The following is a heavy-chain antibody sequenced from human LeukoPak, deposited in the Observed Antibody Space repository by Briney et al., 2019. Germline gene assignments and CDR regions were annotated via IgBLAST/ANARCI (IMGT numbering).Heavy chain of an antibody. CDR1: GGSISSYY. CDR2: IYYSGST. D-gene: IGHD2-15*01. V-gene: IGHV4-59*08. Sequence: PSGTLSLTCAVSGGSISSYYWSWIRQPPGKGLEWIGYIYYSGSTNYNPSLKSRVTISVDTSKNQFSLKLSSVTAADTAVYYCARRGGYCSGGSCSFPFDYWGQGTLVTVSS. J-gene: IGHJ4*02. CDR3: ARRGGYCSGGSCSFPFDY.